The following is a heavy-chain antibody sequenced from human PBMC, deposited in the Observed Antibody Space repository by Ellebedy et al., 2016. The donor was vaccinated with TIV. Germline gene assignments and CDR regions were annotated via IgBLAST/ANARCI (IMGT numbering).Heavy chain of an antibody. J-gene: IGHJ2*01. CDR2: IKFDGSKT. D-gene: IGHD6-25*01. Sequence: PGGSLRLSCVASGFPFSDYGMNWVRQAPGKGLEEVAFIKFDGSKTFYADSVKGRFTIPRDNSENTVHLQMNSLGPDDTAVYYCVKSRGYFDLWGHGTMVSVSS. CDR1: GFPFSDYG. V-gene: IGHV3-30*02. CDR3: VKSRGYFDL.